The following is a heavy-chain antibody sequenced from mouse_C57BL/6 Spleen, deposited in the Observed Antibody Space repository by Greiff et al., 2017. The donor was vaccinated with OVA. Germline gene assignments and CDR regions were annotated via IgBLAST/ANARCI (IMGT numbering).Heavy chain of an antibody. D-gene: IGHD1-1*01. CDR1: GYTFTDYY. CDR3: ARRIYGSSYGFAY. V-gene: IGHV1-26*01. J-gene: IGHJ3*01. CDR2: INPNNGGT. Sequence: VQLQQSGPELVKPGASVKISCKASGYTFTDYYMNWVKQSHGKSLEWIGDINPNNGGTSYNQKFKGKATLTVDKSSSTAYMELRSLTSEDSAVXYCARRIYGSSYGFAYWGQGTLVTVSA.